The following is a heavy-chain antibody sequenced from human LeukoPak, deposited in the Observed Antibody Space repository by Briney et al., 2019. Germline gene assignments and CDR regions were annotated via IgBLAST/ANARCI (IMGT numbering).Heavy chain of an antibody. CDR2: IFYSGST. J-gene: IGHJ4*02. V-gene: IGHV4-39*01. Sequence: SETLSLTCTVSGGSISSVGYYWGWIRQPPEKGLEWIGDIFYSGSTLYNPSLRSRVTISVDTSKNQFSLKLSSVTAADTAVYYCAGRQTAGTSHFDYWGQGTLVTVSS. CDR1: GGSISSVGYY. CDR3: AGRQTAGTSHFDY. D-gene: IGHD1-1*01.